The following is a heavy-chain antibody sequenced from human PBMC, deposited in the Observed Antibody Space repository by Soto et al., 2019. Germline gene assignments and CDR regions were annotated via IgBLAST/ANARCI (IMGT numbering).Heavy chain of an antibody. D-gene: IGHD2-2*01. CDR1: GGSISSGGYY. CDR3: ARDDGGGCSSTSCYDGCFDP. V-gene: IGHV4-31*02. Sequence: SETLSLTCTVSGGSISSGGYYWSWIRQHPGKGLEWIGYIYYSGSTYYNPSLKSRVTISVDTSKNQFSLKLSSVTAADTAVYYCARDDGGGCSSTSCYDGCFDPWGQGTLVTVSS. J-gene: IGHJ5*02. CDR2: IYYSGST.